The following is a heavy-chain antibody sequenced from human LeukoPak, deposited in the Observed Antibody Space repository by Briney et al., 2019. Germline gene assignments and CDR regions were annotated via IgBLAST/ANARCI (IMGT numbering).Heavy chain of an antibody. J-gene: IGHJ4*02. CDR3: ARSVNGQLDY. D-gene: IGHD1-1*01. V-gene: IGHV3-74*01. CDR1: GFTFSSYW. CDR2: ITSDGSST. Sequence: GGSLRLSCAASGFTFSSYWMHWVRQAPGKGLVWVSRITSDGSSTSYAHSMKGRFTISRNNAKNTLYLQMNSLSAEDTAVYYCARSVNGQLDYWGQGTLVTVSS.